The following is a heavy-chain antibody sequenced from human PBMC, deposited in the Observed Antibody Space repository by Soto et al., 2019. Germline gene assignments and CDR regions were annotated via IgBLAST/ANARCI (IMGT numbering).Heavy chain of an antibody. V-gene: IGHV2-5*02. CDR2: IYRDDDK. CDR1: GFSLSTSGVG. Sequence: QITLKESGPTLVIPTQTLTLTCTLSGFSLSTSGVGVGWIRQAPGKALEWLGVIYRDDDKRYNPSLKTRLTITRDSSTKQVLLTMTIMDPVDTATYYCAYRQEYRDSWNSGWFDPWGQGTLVTVSS. D-gene: IGHD1-7*01. CDR3: AYRQEYRDSWNSGWFDP. J-gene: IGHJ5*02.